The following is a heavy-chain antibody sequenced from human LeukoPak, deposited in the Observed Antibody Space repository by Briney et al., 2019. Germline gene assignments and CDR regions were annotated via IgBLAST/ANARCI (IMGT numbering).Heavy chain of an antibody. CDR3: ARDYYYGSGSYSDS. Sequence: GGSLRLSCAASGFTFSSYEMNWVRQAPGKGLEWVSFIRSGGITTYYADSVKGRFTISRDNAKNSLYLQMNSLRAEDTADYYCARDYYYGSGSYSDSWGQGTLVTVSS. CDR1: GFTFSSYE. V-gene: IGHV3-48*03. D-gene: IGHD3-10*01. CDR2: IRSGGITT. J-gene: IGHJ4*02.